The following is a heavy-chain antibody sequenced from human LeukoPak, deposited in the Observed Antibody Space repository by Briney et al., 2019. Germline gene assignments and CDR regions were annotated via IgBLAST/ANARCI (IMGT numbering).Heavy chain of an antibody. Sequence: PGGSLRLSCAVSGFTFSSYSMNWVRQAPGKGLEWVSSISSSSSYIYYADSVKGRFTISRDNAKNSLYLQMNSLRAEDTAVYYCAREVGRRFDYWGQGTLVTVSS. CDR3: AREVGRRFDY. CDR2: ISSSSSYI. CDR1: GFTFSSYS. D-gene: IGHD1-26*01. V-gene: IGHV3-21*01. J-gene: IGHJ4*02.